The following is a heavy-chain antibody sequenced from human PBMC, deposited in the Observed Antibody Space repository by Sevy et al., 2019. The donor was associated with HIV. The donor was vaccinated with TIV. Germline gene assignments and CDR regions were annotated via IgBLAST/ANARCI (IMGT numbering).Heavy chain of an antibody. Sequence: ASVKVSCKASGYTFNLLDINWVRQAPGQGPEWMGWMNPNIGSTGYAQKFQGRVTMTRDTSISTAYMELSSLTSEDTAAYYCARGIQAGVDYWGQGTLVTVSS. CDR3: ARGIQAGVDY. CDR1: GYTFNLLD. D-gene: IGHD3-10*01. V-gene: IGHV1-8*01. CDR2: MNPNIGST. J-gene: IGHJ4*02.